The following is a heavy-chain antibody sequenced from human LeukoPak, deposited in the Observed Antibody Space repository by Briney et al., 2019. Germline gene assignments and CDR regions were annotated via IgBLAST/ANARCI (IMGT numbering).Heavy chain of an antibody. D-gene: IGHD1-26*01. V-gene: IGHV3-21*04. CDR1: AFSLNAYN. Sequence: GGSLRLSCAASAFSLNAYNMNWVRQAPGKGLEWVSSISYTGTYIYYADSVKGRFTISRDNAQNSLYLQMNSLRAEDAAIYYCVRDRGTYRPIDYWGQGTLVTVSS. J-gene: IGHJ4*02. CDR2: ISYTGTYI. CDR3: VRDRGTYRPIDY.